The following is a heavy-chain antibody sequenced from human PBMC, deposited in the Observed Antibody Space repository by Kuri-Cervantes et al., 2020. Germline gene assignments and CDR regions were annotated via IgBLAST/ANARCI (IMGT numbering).Heavy chain of an antibody. J-gene: IGHJ4*02. D-gene: IGHD3-3*01. CDR1: GFPFSSYA. CDR3: ARGIGKPRDYDFWFGYQTRLDY. CDR2: ITGSGGST. V-gene: IGHV3-23*01. Sequence: GESLKISCAASGFPFSSYAMSWVRQAPGKGLEWVSGITGSGGSTYYADSVKGRFTISRDKSKNTLYLQIDSLRAEDTAVYYCARGIGKPRDYDFWFGYQTRLDYWGQGTLVTVSS.